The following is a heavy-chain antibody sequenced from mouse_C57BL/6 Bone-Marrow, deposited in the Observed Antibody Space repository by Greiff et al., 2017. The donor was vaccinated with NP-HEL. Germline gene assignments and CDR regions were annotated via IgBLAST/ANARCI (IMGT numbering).Heavy chain of an antibody. CDR3: ARGGQLRFPFAY. CDR1: GFTFSSYG. CDR2: ISSGGSYT. V-gene: IGHV5-6*01. J-gene: IGHJ3*01. D-gene: IGHD3-2*02. Sequence: EVHLVESGGDLVKPGGSLKLSCAASGFTFSSYGMSWVRQTPDKRLEWVATISSGGSYTYYPDSVKGRFTISRDNAKNTLYLQMSSLKSEDTAMYYCARGGQLRFPFAYWGQGTLVTVSA.